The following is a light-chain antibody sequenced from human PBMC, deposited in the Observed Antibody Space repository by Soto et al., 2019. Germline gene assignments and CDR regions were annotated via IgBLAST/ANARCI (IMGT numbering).Light chain of an antibody. CDR2: GAS. Sequence: EIVLTQSPATLSLSPGERATLSCRASHDISSHLAWYQQKPGQAPRLLIYGASNRATGIPARFSGSGSGTDFTLTISSLEPEDSAVYYCHQRSNWPPYTFGQGTKVDIK. V-gene: IGKV3-11*01. CDR3: HQRSNWPPYT. J-gene: IGKJ2*01. CDR1: HDISSH.